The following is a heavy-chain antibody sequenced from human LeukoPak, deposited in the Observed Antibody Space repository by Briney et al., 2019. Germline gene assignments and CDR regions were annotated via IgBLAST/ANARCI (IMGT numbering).Heavy chain of an antibody. D-gene: IGHD2-2*01. CDR1: GFTFSSYG. V-gene: IGHV3-33*01. CDR3: ARDGEVPAAIEGFEAYGMDV. Sequence: PAGGSLRLSCAASGFTFSSYGMHWVRQAPGKGLEWVAVIWYDGSNKYYADSVKGRFTISRDNSKNTLYLQMNSLRAEDTAVYYCARDGEVPAAIEGFEAYGMDVWGQGTTVTVSS. J-gene: IGHJ6*02. CDR2: IWYDGSNK.